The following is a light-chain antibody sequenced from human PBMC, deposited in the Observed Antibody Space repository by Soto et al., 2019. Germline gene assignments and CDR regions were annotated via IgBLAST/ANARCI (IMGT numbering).Light chain of an antibody. CDR1: QSISSW. V-gene: IGKV1-5*03. CDR3: QQYSYFAT. CDR2: KAS. J-gene: IGKJ1*01. Sequence: DIQMTQSPSTLSASVGDRVTITCRASQSISSWLTWYQQKAGQAPKILIYKASIVESGVPSRFSGSGSWTEFTLTISSLQPDDSATYYCQQYSYFATFGQGTRVEVK.